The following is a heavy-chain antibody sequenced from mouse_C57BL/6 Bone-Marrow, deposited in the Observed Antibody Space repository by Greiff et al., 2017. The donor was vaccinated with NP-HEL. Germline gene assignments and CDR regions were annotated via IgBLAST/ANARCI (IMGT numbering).Heavy chain of an antibody. CDR3: ASRNYLTGAWFAY. J-gene: IGHJ3*01. Sequence: VQLQQSGAELARPGASVKMSCKASGYTFTSYTMPWVKQRPGQGLEWIGYINPSSGYTKYNQKFKDKATLTADKSSSTAYMQLSILTSEDSAVYYCASRNYLTGAWFAYWGQGTLVTVSA. CDR1: GYTFTSYT. D-gene: IGHD4-1*01. V-gene: IGHV1-4*01. CDR2: INPSSGYT.